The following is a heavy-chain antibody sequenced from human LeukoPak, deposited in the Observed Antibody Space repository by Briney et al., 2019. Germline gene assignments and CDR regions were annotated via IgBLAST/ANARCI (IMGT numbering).Heavy chain of an antibody. V-gene: IGHV3-15*01. CDR3: TTEPLFTQPDFDY. CDR2: IKSKGHGGTT. J-gene: IGHJ4*02. D-gene: IGHD5-18*01. CDR1: GFTFSDAW. Sequence: GGSLRLSCAASGFTFSDAWMGWVRQAPGKGLEWVARIKSKGHGGTTDYAAPVKGRFTVSRDDSKNTLDLQMNSLKAEDTAIYYCTTEPLFTQPDFDYWGQGTLVTVSS.